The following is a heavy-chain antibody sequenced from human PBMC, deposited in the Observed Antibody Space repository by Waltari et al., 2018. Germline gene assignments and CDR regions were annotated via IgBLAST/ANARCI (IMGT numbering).Heavy chain of an antibody. D-gene: IGHD6-25*01. V-gene: IGHV4-39*01. Sequence: QLQLQESGPRLVKPSETLSLTCIVSGDSSSSSDYSWGWLRQAPGKGLEWIGNSYERGRTFYNPSLKSRVTISVDTSKNQLSLRLTSVTAADTAVYFCAGLRDNHDGTRLYSSDWIRFDSWGQGTLVTVSS. CDR3: AGLRDNHDGTRLYSSDWIRFDS. J-gene: IGHJ4*02. CDR1: GDSSSSSDYS. CDR2: SYERGRT.